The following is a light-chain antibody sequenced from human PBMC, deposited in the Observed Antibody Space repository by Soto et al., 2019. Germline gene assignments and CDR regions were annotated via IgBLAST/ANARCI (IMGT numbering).Light chain of an antibody. CDR3: SSYAGINNLI. CDR2: EVN. V-gene: IGLV2-8*01. J-gene: IGLJ2*01. CDR1: SSDVGFYNY. Sequence: QPVLTQPPSASGSPGQSVTISCTGTSSDVGFYNYVSWFQQHPGKAPKLIIYEVNKRPSGVPDRFSGSKSGNTASLTVSGLQAEDEADYYCSSYAGINNLIFGGGTKLTVL.